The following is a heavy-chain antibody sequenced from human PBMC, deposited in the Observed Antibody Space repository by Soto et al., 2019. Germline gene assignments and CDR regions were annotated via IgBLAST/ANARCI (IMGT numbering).Heavy chain of an antibody. V-gene: IGHV4-34*01. CDR1: GGSFSGYY. CDR2: INHSGST. D-gene: IGHD2-15*01. J-gene: IGHJ5*02. CDR3: ARVVVATSGWFDP. Sequence: SETLSLTCAVYGGSFSGYYWSWIRQPPGKGLEWIGEINHSGSTNYNPSLKSRVTISVDTSKSQFSLKLSSVTAADTAVYYCARVVVATSGWFDPWGQGTLVTVSS.